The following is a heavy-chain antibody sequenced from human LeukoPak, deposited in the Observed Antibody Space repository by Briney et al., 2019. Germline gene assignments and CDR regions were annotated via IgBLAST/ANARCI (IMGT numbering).Heavy chain of an antibody. Sequence: ASVKVSCKASGGTFSSYAISWVRQAPGQGLEWMGGIIPIFGTANYAQKFQGRVTITTDESTSTAYMELSSLRSEDTAVYYCARGVWSGYYFDYWGQGTLVTVSS. D-gene: IGHD3-3*01. J-gene: IGHJ4*02. CDR1: GGTFSSYA. CDR3: ARGVWSGYYFDY. V-gene: IGHV1-69*05. CDR2: IIPIFGTA.